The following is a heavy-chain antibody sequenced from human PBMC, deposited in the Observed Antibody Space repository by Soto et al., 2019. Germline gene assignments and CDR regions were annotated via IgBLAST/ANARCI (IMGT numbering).Heavy chain of an antibody. J-gene: IGHJ4*02. CDR2: INPSGGST. CDR1: GYTFTSYY. Sequence: QVQLVQSGAEVKKPGASVKVSCRASGYTFTSYYMHWVRQAPGQGLEWMGGINPSGGSTTYYAQKFQGRVTMSRDTSTSTVYMDLSSLRSEDTAVYYCASWRDGYIPGLDYWGQGTLVTVSS. CDR3: ASWRDGYIPGLDY. D-gene: IGHD5-12*01. V-gene: IGHV1-46*01.